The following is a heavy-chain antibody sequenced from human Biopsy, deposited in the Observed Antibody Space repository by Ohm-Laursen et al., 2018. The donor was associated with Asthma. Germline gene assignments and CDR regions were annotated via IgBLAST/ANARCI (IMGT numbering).Heavy chain of an antibody. CDR2: IYYSGRT. V-gene: IGHV4-39*02. J-gene: IGHJ2*01. CDR1: GDAMSTSGSY. Sequence: SETLSLTCIVSGDAMSTSGSYWGLIRQSPGKGPEWIGSIYYSGRTYYNPSLESRVTISADTSKNHFSLKVTSVTAADTAVYYCARAVSSSSYWYFDLWGRGDLVTVSS. D-gene: IGHD6-6*01. CDR3: ARAVSSSSYWYFDL.